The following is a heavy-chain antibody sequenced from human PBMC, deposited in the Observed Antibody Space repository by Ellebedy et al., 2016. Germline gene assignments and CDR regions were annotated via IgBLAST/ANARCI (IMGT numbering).Heavy chain of an antibody. CDR3: ARGLDSFHFDSDGYSGYHFQY. Sequence: ASVKVSCXTSGYFFTNYHLYWVRQAPGQGLEWVGWINPNSGGTHFPQKFQGRVTMTSDTSIGTAYMELSRLRSDDTAVYYCARGLDSFHFDSDGYSGYHFQYWGQGTLVTVSS. D-gene: IGHD3-22*01. CDR2: INPNSGGT. CDR1: GYFFTNYH. V-gene: IGHV1-2*02. J-gene: IGHJ4*02.